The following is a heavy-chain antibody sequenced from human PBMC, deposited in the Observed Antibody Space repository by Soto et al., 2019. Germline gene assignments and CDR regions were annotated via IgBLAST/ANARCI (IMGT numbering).Heavy chain of an antibody. CDR3: AKDSALLWFGYYFDY. CDR1: GFTFSSYG. J-gene: IGHJ4*02. Sequence: PGGSLRLSCAASGFTFSSYGMHWVRQAPGKGLEWVAVISYDGSNKYYADSVKGRFTISRDNSKNTLYLQMNSLRAEDTAVYYCAKDSALLWFGYYFDYWGQGTLVTVSS. V-gene: IGHV3-30*18. D-gene: IGHD3-10*01. CDR2: ISYDGSNK.